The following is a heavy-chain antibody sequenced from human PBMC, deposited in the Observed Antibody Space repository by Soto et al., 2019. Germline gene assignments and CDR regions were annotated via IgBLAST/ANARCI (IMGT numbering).Heavy chain of an antibody. CDR1: GYTFTSYG. J-gene: IGHJ6*02. CDR3: ARDSRYFDWLFNGMDV. V-gene: IGHV1-18*04. CDR2: ISAYNGNT. Sequence: ASVKVSCKASGYTFTSYGISWVRQAPGQGREWMGWISAYNGNTNYAQKLQGRVTMTTDTSTSTAYMELRSLRSDDTAVYYCARDSRYFDWLFNGMDVWGQGTTVTVSS. D-gene: IGHD3-9*01.